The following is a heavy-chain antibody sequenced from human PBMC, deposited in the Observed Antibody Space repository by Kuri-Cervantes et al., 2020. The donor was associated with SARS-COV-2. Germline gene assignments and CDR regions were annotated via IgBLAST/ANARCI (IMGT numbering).Heavy chain of an antibody. V-gene: IGHV4-34*01. J-gene: IGHJ6*02. CDR2: INHSGST. CDR3: ARVGPYYYYGMDV. CDR1: GGSISSYY. Sequence: SETLSLTCTVSGGSISSYYWSWIRQPPGKGLEWIGEINHSGSTNYNPSLKSRVTISVDTSKNQFSLKLSSVTAADTAVYYCARVGPYYYYGMDVWGQGTTVTVSS.